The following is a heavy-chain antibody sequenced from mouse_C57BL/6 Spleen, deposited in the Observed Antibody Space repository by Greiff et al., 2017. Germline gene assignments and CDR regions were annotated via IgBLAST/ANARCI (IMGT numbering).Heavy chain of an antibody. CDR2: ISYDGSN. CDR1: GYSITSGYY. V-gene: IGHV3-6*01. D-gene: IGHD1-1*01. CDR3: AREDSYYGSSGFAY. Sequence: EVQLQESGPGLVKPSQSLSLTCSVTGYSITSGYYWNWIRQFPGNKLEWMGYISYDGSNNSNPSLKNRISITRDTTKNQFFLKLHSLTTEDTTTYYCAREDSYYGSSGFAYWGQGTLVTVSA. J-gene: IGHJ3*01.